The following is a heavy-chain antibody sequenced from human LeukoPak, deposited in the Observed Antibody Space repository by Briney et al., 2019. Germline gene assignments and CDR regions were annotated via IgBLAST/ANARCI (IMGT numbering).Heavy chain of an antibody. Sequence: PSETLSLTCTVSGGSISSYYWSWIRQPPGKGLEWIGSIYYSGSTYYNPSLKSRVTISVDTSKNQFSLKLSSVTAADTAVYYCARPLYSSSWYGGFDYWGQGTLVTVSS. J-gene: IGHJ4*02. V-gene: IGHV4-59*05. CDR1: GGSISSYY. CDR2: IYYSGST. CDR3: ARPLYSSSWYGGFDY. D-gene: IGHD6-13*01.